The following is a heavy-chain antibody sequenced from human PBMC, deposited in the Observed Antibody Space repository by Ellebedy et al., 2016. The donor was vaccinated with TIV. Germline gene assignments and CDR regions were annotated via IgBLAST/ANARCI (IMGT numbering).Heavy chain of an antibody. Sequence: PGGSLRLSCAASGFTFSSYGMHWVRQAQGKGLEWVAVIWYDGSNKYYADSVKGRFTISRDNSKNTLYLQMNSLRAEDTAVYYCARKVPAPTTVPPNWYFDLWGRGTLVTVSS. V-gene: IGHV3-33*08. J-gene: IGHJ2*01. D-gene: IGHD4-17*01. CDR3: ARKVPAPTTVPPNWYFDL. CDR1: GFTFSSYG. CDR2: IWYDGSNK.